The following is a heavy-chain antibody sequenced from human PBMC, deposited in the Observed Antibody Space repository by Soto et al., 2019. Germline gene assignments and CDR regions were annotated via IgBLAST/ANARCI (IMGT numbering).Heavy chain of an antibody. CDR3: ARQTRMRADY. CDR2: IYYSGST. CDR1: GGSISSSSYY. D-gene: IGHD2-8*01. Sequence: QLQLQESGPGLVKPSETLSLTCTVSGGSISSSSYYWGWIRQPPGKGLEWIGSIYYSGSTYYNPSRKSRVTISVDTSKNQFPLKLSSVTAADTAVYYCARQTRMRADYWGQGTLVTVSS. V-gene: IGHV4-39*01. J-gene: IGHJ4*02.